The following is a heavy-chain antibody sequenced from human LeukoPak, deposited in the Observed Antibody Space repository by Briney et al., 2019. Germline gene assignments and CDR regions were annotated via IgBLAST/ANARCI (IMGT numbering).Heavy chain of an antibody. D-gene: IGHD1-26*01. V-gene: IGHV1-8*01. CDR2: MNPNSGNT. CDR1: GYTFTSYD. Sequence: ASVKVSCKASGYTFTSYDISWVRQAPGQGLEWMGWMNPNSGNTGYAQKFQGRVTMTRNTSISTAYMELSSLRSEDTAVYYCASFRLVGATIGAFDIWGQGTMVTVSS. J-gene: IGHJ3*02. CDR3: ASFRLVGATIGAFDI.